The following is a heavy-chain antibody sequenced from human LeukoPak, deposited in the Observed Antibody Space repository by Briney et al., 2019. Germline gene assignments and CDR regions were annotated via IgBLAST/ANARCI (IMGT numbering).Heavy chain of an antibody. Sequence: HPGGSLRLSCAASGFTFDDYAMHWVRQAPGKGLEWVSGISWNSGSIGYADSVKGRFTISRDNAKNSLYLQMNSLRAEDTALYYCENPAADWYSDLWGRGTLVTVSS. CDR2: ISWNSGSI. D-gene: IGHD2-15*01. CDR1: GFTFDDYA. J-gene: IGHJ2*01. CDR3: ENPAADWYSDL. V-gene: IGHV3-9*01.